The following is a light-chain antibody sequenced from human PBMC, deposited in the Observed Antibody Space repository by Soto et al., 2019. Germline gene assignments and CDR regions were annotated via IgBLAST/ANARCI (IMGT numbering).Light chain of an antibody. CDR1: SSDVGGYNF. Sequence: QSALTQPPSASGSPGQSVTISCTGASSDVGGYNFVSWYQQHPGKAPKLMIYDVTKRPSGVPDRFSGSKSGNTASLTVSGLQADDEAYYYCSSYAGSSVPVAFGGGTKLTVL. CDR3: SSYAGSSVPVA. V-gene: IGLV2-8*01. J-gene: IGLJ2*01. CDR2: DVT.